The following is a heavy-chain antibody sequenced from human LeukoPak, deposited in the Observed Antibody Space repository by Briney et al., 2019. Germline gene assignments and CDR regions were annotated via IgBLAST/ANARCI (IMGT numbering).Heavy chain of an antibody. CDR1: GGTFSSYA. CDR2: IIPILGIA. Sequence: GASVKVSCKASGGTFSSYAISWVRQAPGQGLEWMGRIIPILGIANYAQKFQGRVTITADKSTSTAYMELSSLRSEDTAVYYCAKSIVGATGGLGYWGQGTLVTVSS. V-gene: IGHV1-69*04. CDR3: AKSIVGATGGLGY. J-gene: IGHJ4*02. D-gene: IGHD1-26*01.